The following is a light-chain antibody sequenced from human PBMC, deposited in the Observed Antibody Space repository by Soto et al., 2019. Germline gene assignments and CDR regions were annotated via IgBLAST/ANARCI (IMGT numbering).Light chain of an antibody. V-gene: IGKV3D-11*01. CDR2: DAS. CDR3: QQRGES. Sequence: LTQSPATLSLSPGERATFSCTASQGISTYIDWYQQKPGHPPRLLMFDASRRATGIPPRFSGGGFGTQFTLTINNLEPDDFAVYYCQQRGESFGPGTRLEIK. J-gene: IGKJ5*01. CDR1: QGISTY.